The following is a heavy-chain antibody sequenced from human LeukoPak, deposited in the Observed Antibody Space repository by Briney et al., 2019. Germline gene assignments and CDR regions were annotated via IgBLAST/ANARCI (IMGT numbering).Heavy chain of an antibody. J-gene: IGHJ3*02. CDR1: GGTFSSYA. D-gene: IGHD3-22*01. V-gene: IGHV1-69*13. Sequence: ASVKVSCKASGGTFSSYAISWVRQAPGQGLEWMGGIIPIFGTANYAQKFQGRVTITADESTSTAYMELSSLRSEDTAVYYCAICNYYDSSGYYFGYAFDIWGQGTMVTVSS. CDR3: AICNYYDSSGYYFGYAFDI. CDR2: IIPIFGTA.